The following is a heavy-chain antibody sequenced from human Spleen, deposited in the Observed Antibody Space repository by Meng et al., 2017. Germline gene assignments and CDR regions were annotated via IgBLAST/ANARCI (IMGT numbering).Heavy chain of an antibody. D-gene: IGHD3-9*01. J-gene: IGHJ4*02. V-gene: IGHV4-38-2*02. CDR1: GYSISTNHH. CDR2: IYYSGST. Sequence: SETLSLTCTVSGYSISTNHHWGWIRQSPGKGLEWIGSIYYSGSTYYNPSLKSRVTLSVDTSKDKFSLNLTSVTAADTAVYYCARVLRYFDWEYYFDSWGPGTLVTGSS. CDR3: ARVLRYFDWEYYFDS.